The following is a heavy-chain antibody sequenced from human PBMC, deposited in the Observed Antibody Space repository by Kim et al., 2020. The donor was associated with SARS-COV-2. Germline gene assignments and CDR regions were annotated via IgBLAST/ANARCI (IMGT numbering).Heavy chain of an antibody. J-gene: IGHJ4*02. D-gene: IGHD3-9*01. V-gene: IGHV3-30*01. Sequence: VKGRFTNSRDNSKNTLYLQMNSLRAEDTAVYYCARDDRRYFDWLLSPFDYWGQGTLVTVSS. CDR3: ARDDRRYFDWLLSPFDY.